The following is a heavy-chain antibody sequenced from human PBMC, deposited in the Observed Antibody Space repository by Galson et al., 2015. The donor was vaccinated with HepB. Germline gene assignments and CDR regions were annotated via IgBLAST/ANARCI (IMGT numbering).Heavy chain of an antibody. J-gene: IGHJ6*02. CDR2: IWYDGSNK. V-gene: IGHV3-33*01. D-gene: IGHD2/OR15-2a*01. CDR1: GFTFRSYG. Sequence: ALRLSCAASGFTFRSYGMPWVRQAPGKGLEWGAVIWYDGSNKYYADSVKGRFTISRDNSKNTLYLQMNSLRAEDTAVYSCAREYFGQYGMDVWGQGTTVTVSS. CDR3: AREYFGQYGMDV.